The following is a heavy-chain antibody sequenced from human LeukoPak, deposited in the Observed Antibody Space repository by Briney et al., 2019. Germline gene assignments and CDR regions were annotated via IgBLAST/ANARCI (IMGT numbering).Heavy chain of an antibody. CDR1: GYSISSGYY. V-gene: IGHV4-38-2*01. CDR2: IYHSGST. CDR3: ARGFRYYYYGMDV. J-gene: IGHJ6*04. Sequence: PSQTLSLTRAVSGYSISSGYYGGWIRQPPGKGLEWIGSIYHSGSTYYNPSLKSRVTISVDTSKNQFSLKLSSVTAADTAVYYCARGFRYYYYGMDVWGKGTTVTVSS.